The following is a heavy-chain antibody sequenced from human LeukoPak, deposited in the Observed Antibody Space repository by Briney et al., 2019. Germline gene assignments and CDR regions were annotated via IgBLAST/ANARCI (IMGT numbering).Heavy chain of an antibody. D-gene: IGHD1-26*01. V-gene: IGHV1-18*01. CDR2: ISAYNGNA. CDR3: ARGRAPRRSGSSP. Sequence: ASVKVSCKASGYTFTSYDISWVRQAPGQGLEWMGWISAYNGNANYAQKLQGRVTMTTDTSTSTAYMELRSLRSEDTAVYYCARGRAPRRSGSSPWGQGTLVTVSS. J-gene: IGHJ5*02. CDR1: GYTFTSYD.